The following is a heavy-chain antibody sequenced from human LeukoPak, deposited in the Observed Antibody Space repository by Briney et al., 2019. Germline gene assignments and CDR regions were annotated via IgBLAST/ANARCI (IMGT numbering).Heavy chain of an antibody. Sequence: ASVKVSFKASGYSFTTYGISWVRQAPGQGLEWMGWISAYNGNTKYAQKLQGRVTMTTDTSTSTAYMELRSLRSDDTAVYYCARVSFLAMNLGESHWYFDLWGRGTLVTVSS. CDR3: ARVSFLAMNLGESHWYFDL. V-gene: IGHV1-18*01. J-gene: IGHJ2*01. CDR2: ISAYNGNT. CDR1: GYSFTTYG. D-gene: IGHD5-18*01.